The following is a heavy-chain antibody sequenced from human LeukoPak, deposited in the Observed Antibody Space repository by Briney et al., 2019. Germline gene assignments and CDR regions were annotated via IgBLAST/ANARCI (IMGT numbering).Heavy chain of an antibody. J-gene: IGHJ6*04. CDR3: ARDLKQLVPVGFMDV. V-gene: IGHV3-66*01. Sequence: PGGSLRLSCAASGFTVSSNYMSWVRQAPGKGLEWVPVIYSGGSTYYADSVKGRFTISRDNAKNSLYLQMNSLRAEDTAVYYCARDLKQLVPVGFMDVWGKGTTVTVSS. CDR1: GFTVSSNY. CDR2: IYSGGST. D-gene: IGHD6-6*01.